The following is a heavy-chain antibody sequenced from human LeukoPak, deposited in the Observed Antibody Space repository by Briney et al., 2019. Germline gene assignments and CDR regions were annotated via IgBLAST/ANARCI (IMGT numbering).Heavy chain of an antibody. D-gene: IGHD6-6*01. V-gene: IGHV3-23*01. CDR3: AKVEYSSNIPQH. CDR1: GFTFSGSA. CDR2: ISGSGGST. Sequence: PGGSLRLSCAASGFTFSGSAMSWGRQAPGKGVEGGSSISGSGGSTYYADSVKGRFTISTDNSKNTRCLQMNSLRAEDTAVYYCAKVEYSSNIPQHWGQDTLVTVSS. J-gene: IGHJ1*01.